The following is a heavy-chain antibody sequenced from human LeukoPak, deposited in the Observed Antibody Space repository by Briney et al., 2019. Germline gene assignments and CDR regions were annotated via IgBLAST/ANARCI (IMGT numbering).Heavy chain of an antibody. Sequence: SETLSLTCTVSGGSISSYYWSWIRQPPGKGLEWIGYIYYSGSTNYNPSLKSRVTISVDTSKNQFSLKLSSVTAADTAVYYCAGVIRFGELYWFDPWGQGTLVTVSS. J-gene: IGHJ5*02. CDR1: GGSISSYY. V-gene: IGHV4-59*01. CDR2: IYYSGST. CDR3: AGVIRFGELYWFDP. D-gene: IGHD3-10*01.